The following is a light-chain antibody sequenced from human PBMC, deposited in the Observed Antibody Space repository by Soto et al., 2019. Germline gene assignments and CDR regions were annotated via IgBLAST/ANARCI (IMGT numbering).Light chain of an antibody. CDR1: QSVSNN. CDR2: GAS. CDR3: QQHNNWPLT. J-gene: IGKJ4*01. V-gene: IGKV3-15*01. Sequence: EFVLTQSPGTLSLSPGERATLSCRASQSVSNNYLAWYQQKPGQAPRLLVYGASTRATGIPARFSGSGSGTQFTLTISSLQSEDFAVYYCQQHNNWPLTFGGGTKVDIK.